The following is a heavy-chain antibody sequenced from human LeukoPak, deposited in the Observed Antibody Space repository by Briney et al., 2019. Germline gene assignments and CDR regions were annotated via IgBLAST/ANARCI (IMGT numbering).Heavy chain of an antibody. CDR1: GFTVSSIY. J-gene: IGHJ5*02. CDR3: AGDTHSSSWYDQ. Sequence: GGSLRLSCAVSGFTVSSIYMTWVRQAPGKGLEWVSSIYSDGNTYYADSVKGRFTLSRDSSRNTLYLQMNDLRVEDTAVYYCAGDTHSSSWYDQWGQGTLVTVSS. D-gene: IGHD6-19*01. CDR2: IYSDGNT. V-gene: IGHV3-53*01.